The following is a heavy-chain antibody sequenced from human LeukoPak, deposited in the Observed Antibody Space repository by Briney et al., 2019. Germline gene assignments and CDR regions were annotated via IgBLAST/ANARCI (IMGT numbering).Heavy chain of an antibody. CDR3: ARLTAFGGVIANNWFDP. V-gene: IGHV5-51*01. J-gene: IGHJ5*02. D-gene: IGHD3-16*02. CDR1: GYSFTSYW. Sequence: GESLKISCKGSGYSFTSYWIGWVRPMPGKGLEWMGIIYPGDSDTRYSPSFQGQVTISADKSISTAYLQWSSLKASDTAMYYCARLTAFGGVIANNWFDPWGQGTLVTVSS. CDR2: IYPGDSDT.